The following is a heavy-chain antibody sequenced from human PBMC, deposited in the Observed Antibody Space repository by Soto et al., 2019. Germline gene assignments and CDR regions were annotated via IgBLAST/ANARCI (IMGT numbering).Heavy chain of an antibody. V-gene: IGHV5-51*01. CDR2: IYPGDSDT. D-gene: IGHD2-2*01. CDR1: GYSFTSYW. J-gene: IGHJ3*02. Sequence: PGESLKISCKGSGYSFTSYWIGWVRQMPGKGLEWMGIIYPGDSDTRYSPSFQGQVTISADKSISTAYLQWSSLKASDTAMYYCARRIWDIVLVPAAIPYAFDIWGQGTMVTVSS. CDR3: ARRIWDIVLVPAAIPYAFDI.